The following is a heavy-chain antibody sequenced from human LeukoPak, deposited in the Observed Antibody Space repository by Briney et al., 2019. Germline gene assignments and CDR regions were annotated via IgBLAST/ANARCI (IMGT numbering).Heavy chain of an antibody. J-gene: IGHJ4*02. CDR2: IIPIFGTA. Sequence: SVKVSCKASGGTFRSYAISWVRQAPGQGLEWMGGIIPIFGTANYAQKFQGRVTITTDESTSTAYMELSSLRSEDTAVYYCARAWAACGGDCYSLFGFDYWGQGTLVTVSS. CDR3: ARAWAACGGDCYSLFGFDY. V-gene: IGHV1-69*05. CDR1: GGTFRSYA. D-gene: IGHD2-21*02.